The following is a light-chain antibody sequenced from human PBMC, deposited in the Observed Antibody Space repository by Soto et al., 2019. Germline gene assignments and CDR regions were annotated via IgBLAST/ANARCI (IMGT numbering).Light chain of an antibody. Sequence: EIVLTQSPESLAVSLGERATINCKSSRSLFFSPARKDFLGWFQKKPGQPPKLLIYWASTRASGVPERFVGSGSGTDFTLAITRLQAEDVGVYYCQQYYLTQSFGQGTKVDI. CDR2: WAS. V-gene: IGKV4-1*01. CDR3: QQYYLTQS. J-gene: IGKJ1*01. CDR1: RSLFFSPARKDF.